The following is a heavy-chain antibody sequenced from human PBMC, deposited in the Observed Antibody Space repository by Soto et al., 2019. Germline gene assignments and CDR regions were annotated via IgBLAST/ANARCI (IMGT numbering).Heavy chain of an antibody. CDR2: IKEDGSAK. CDR3: TRDRAYNRFDY. Sequence: EMQLVESGGGLVRPGGSLRLSCVDSGFTFSGSWMAWVRQAPGRGLEWVANIKEDGSAKNYVGSVQGRFTVSRDNAKKSLYLQMNSLRAEDTAVYYCTRDRAYNRFDYWGQGVLATVSP. D-gene: IGHD1-1*01. J-gene: IGHJ4*02. V-gene: IGHV3-7*01. CDR1: GFTFSGSW.